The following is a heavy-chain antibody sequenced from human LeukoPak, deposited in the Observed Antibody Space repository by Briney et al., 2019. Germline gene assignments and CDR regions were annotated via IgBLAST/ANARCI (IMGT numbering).Heavy chain of an antibody. J-gene: IGHJ6*02. CDR1: GGSISSSNW. CDR2: IYHSGST. D-gene: IGHD6-19*01. CDR3: ARSSGWFHYYYGMDV. Sequence: PSGTLSLTCAVSGGSISSSNWWSWVRQPPGKGLEWIGEIYHSGSTNYNPSLKSRVTISVDKSKNQFSLKLSSVTAADTAVYYCARSSGWFHYYYGMDVWGQGTTATVSS. V-gene: IGHV4-4*02.